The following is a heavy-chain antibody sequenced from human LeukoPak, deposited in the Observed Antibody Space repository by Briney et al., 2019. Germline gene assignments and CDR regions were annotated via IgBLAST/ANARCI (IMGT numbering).Heavy chain of an antibody. D-gene: IGHD2-15*01. V-gene: IGHV1-18*01. Sequence: GASVKVSCKASGYTFTSYGISWVRQAPGQGLEWMGWISAYNGNTNYAQKLQGRVTMTTDTSTSTAYMELRSLRSDDTAVYYCARAGGAKYCSGGSCYTQYDYWGQGTLVTASS. CDR2: ISAYNGNT. CDR3: ARAGGAKYCSGGSCYTQYDY. CDR1: GYTFTSYG. J-gene: IGHJ4*02.